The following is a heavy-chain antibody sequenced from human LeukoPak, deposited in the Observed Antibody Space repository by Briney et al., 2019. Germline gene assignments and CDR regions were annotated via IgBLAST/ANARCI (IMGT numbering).Heavy chain of an antibody. D-gene: IGHD3-22*01. J-gene: IGHJ4*02. V-gene: IGHV3-30*03. CDR3: ASGRRGDYYDSSGYYDY. CDR2: ISYDGSNK. Sequence: GRSLRLSCAASGLTFSSYGMHWVRRAPGKGLEWVAVISYDGSNKYYADSVKGRFTISRDNSKNTLYLQMNSLRAEDTAVYYCASGRRGDYYDSSGYYDYWGQGTLVTVSS. CDR1: GLTFSSYG.